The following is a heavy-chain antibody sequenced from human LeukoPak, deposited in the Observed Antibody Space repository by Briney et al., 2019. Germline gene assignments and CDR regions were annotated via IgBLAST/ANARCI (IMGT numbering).Heavy chain of an antibody. CDR3: ARGGTICSGSDCYLNWLDP. CDR2: INPNSGST. Sequence: ASVKVSCKASGYTFTSYGISWVRQAPGQGLEWMGWINPNSGSTNFAQKFQGRVTMTRDTSISTAYMDLSWLTSDDTAVYYCARGGTICSGSDCYLNWLDPWGQGTLVTVSS. D-gene: IGHD2-21*02. J-gene: IGHJ5*02. V-gene: IGHV1-2*02. CDR1: GYTFTSYG.